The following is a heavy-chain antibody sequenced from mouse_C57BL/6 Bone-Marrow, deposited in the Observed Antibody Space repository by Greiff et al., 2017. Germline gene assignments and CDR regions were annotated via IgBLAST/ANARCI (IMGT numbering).Heavy chain of an antibody. D-gene: IGHD3-3*01. CDR1: GYTFTSYW. J-gene: IGHJ4*01. Sequence: QVQLKQPGAELVKPGASVKMSCKASGYTFTSYWITWVKQRPGQGLEWIGDSYPGSGSTNYNEKFKSKATLTVDTSSSTAYMQLSSLTSEDSAVYYCARGTAFYAMDYWGQGTSVTVSS. V-gene: IGHV1-55*01. CDR3: ARGTAFYAMDY. CDR2: SYPGSGST.